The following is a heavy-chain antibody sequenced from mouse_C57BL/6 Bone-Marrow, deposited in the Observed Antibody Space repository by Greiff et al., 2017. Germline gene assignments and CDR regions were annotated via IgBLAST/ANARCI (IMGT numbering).Heavy chain of an antibody. V-gene: IGHV8-8*01. CDR2: IWWDDDK. CDR3: ARMDDGGLGL. D-gene: IGHD2-3*01. Sequence: QVTLKESGPGILQPSQTLSLTCSFSGFSLSTFGMGVGWIRQPSGKGLEWLAHIWWDDDKYYNPALKSRITITKDTSKHQVFLKIANVDTADTATYYCARMDDGGLGLWGQGTTLTVSS. J-gene: IGHJ2*01. CDR1: GFSLSTFGMG.